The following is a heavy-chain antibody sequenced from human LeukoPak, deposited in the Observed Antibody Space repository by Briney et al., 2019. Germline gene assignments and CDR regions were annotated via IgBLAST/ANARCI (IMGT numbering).Heavy chain of an antibody. CDR1: GFTFSSYS. V-gene: IGHV3-21*01. CDR3: ARNGGDTYDY. CDR2: ISSSSSYI. J-gene: IGHJ4*02. Sequence: PGGSLRLSCAASGFTFSSYSMNWVRQAPGKGLEWVSFISSSSSYIYYADSVKGRFTISRDNAKNSLYLQMNSLRAEDTAVYYCARNGGDTYDYWGQGTLVTVSS. D-gene: IGHD2-21*01.